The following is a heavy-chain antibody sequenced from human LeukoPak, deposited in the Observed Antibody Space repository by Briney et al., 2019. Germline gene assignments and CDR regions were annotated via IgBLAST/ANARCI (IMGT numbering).Heavy chain of an antibody. D-gene: IGHD3-9*01. CDR1: GYTFTSYG. V-gene: IGHV1-18*01. Sequence: GASVKVSCKASGYTFTSYGVSWVRQAPGQGLEWMGWISAYNGNTNYAQKLQGRVTMTTDTSTSTAYMELRSLRSDDTAVYYCAREGYDILTGYWPYYYYGMDVWGQGTTVTVSS. J-gene: IGHJ6*02. CDR3: AREGYDILTGYWPYYYYGMDV. CDR2: ISAYNGNT.